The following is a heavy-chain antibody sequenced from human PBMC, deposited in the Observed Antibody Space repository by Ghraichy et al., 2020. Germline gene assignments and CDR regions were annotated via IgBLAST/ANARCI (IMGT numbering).Heavy chain of an antibody. CDR3: ARDSGTASGSGSYSEALDY. Sequence: SETLSLTCAVSGGSISSGGYSWSWIRQPPGKGLEWIGYIYYSGSTYYNPSLKSRVTISVDTSKNQFSLKLSSVTAADTAVYYCARDSGTASGSGSYSEALDYWGQGTLVTVSS. CDR2: IYYSGST. V-gene: IGHV4-30-4*07. J-gene: IGHJ4*02. CDR1: GGSISSGGYS. D-gene: IGHD3-10*01.